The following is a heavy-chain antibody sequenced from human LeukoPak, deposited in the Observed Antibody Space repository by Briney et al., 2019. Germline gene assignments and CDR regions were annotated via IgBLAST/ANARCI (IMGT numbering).Heavy chain of an antibody. D-gene: IGHD2-2*01. J-gene: IGHJ4*02. Sequence: GGSLRLSCAASGFTFSSYGMHWVRQAPGKGLEWVAFIRYDGSNKYYADSVKGRFTISRDNSKNTLYLQMNSLRAEDTAVYYCAKSKYQLLFILDYWGQGTLVTVSS. CDR3: AKSKYQLLFILDY. V-gene: IGHV3-30*02. CDR1: GFTFSSYG. CDR2: IRYDGSNK.